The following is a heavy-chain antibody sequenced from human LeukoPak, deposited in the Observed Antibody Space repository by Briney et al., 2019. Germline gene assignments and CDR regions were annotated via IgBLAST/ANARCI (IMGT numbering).Heavy chain of an antibody. CDR3: ARDRRVVVAATYYYYYMDV. V-gene: IGHV3-72*01. J-gene: IGHJ6*03. Sequence: GGSLRLSCAASGFTFSDHDMDWVRQAPGKGLEWVGRTRNKANSYTTEYAASVKGRFTISRDDSKNSLYLQMNSLKTEDTGEYYCARDRRVVVAATYYYYYMDVWGKGTTVTVSS. CDR2: TRNKANSYTT. D-gene: IGHD2-15*01. CDR1: GFTFSDHD.